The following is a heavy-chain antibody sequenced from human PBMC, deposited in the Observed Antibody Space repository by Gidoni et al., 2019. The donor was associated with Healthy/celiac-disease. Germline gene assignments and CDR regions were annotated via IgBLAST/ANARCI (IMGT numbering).Heavy chain of an antibody. Sequence: QVQLVQSGAEVKKPGSSVKVSCKAYGGTFSSYAISWVRQAPGQGLEWMGGIIPIFGTANYAQKFQGRVTITADKSTSTAYMELSSLRSEDTAVYYCARVGIVGATSWNWFDPWGQGTLVTVSS. V-gene: IGHV1-69*06. CDR1: GGTFSSYA. D-gene: IGHD1-26*01. J-gene: IGHJ5*02. CDR2: IIPIFGTA. CDR3: ARVGIVGATSWNWFDP.